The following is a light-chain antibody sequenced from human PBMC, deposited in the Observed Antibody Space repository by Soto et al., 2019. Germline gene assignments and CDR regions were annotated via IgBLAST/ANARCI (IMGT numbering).Light chain of an antibody. CDR1: QDIDNW. CDR3: QQVKSFPKT. CDR2: AAS. V-gene: IGKV1-12*01. Sequence: DIQMTQSPSSVSASVGDRVTITCRASQDIDNWLAWYQQKPGQAPKLLIFAASSLQSWVPSRFSGSGSGTDFTLVISSLHPEDFATYYCQQVKSFPKTFGQGTKVEI. J-gene: IGKJ1*01.